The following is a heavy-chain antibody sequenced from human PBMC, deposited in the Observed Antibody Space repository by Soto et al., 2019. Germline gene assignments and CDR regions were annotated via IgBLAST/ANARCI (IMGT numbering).Heavy chain of an antibody. Sequence: QVQLQESGPGLVKPSETLSLTCTVSGGSISSYYWSWIRQPPGKGLEWIGYIYYSGSTNYNPSLKSRVTISVDTSKNQFSLKLSSVTAADTAVYYCARGGANYEFWSGYYFSWFDPWGQGTLVTVSS. CDR3: ARGGANYEFWSGYYFSWFDP. V-gene: IGHV4-59*01. CDR2: IYYSGST. CDR1: GGSISSYY. J-gene: IGHJ5*02. D-gene: IGHD3-3*01.